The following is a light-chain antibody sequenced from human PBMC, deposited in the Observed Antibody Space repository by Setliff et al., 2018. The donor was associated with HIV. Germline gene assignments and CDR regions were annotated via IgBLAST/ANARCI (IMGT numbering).Light chain of an antibody. J-gene: IGKJ1*01. CDR2: WAS. CDR1: QSVLYSSNNKNY. Sequence: DIVMTQSPDSLAVSLGERATINCKSSQSVLYSSNNKNYLAWYQHKAGQPPKLLIYWASTRESGVPDRFSGSGSGTDFTLTISSLQAEDVAIYYCQQYYSTPQTFGQGTKVDIK. V-gene: IGKV4-1*01. CDR3: QQYYSTPQT.